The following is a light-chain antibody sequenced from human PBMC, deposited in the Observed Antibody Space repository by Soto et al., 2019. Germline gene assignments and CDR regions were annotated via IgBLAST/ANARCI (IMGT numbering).Light chain of an antibody. J-gene: IGKJ5*01. Sequence: DVVMTQSPLSLPVTLGQPASISCRSIQSLVHSDGIAYFSWFQQRPGRSPRRLIYKVSNRDSGVPARFSGSGSGTDFALKISRVEAEDVGLYYCMQGTHWPITFAQGTRLEIK. V-gene: IGKV2-30*02. CDR1: QSLVHSDGIAY. CDR2: KVS. CDR3: MQGTHWPIT.